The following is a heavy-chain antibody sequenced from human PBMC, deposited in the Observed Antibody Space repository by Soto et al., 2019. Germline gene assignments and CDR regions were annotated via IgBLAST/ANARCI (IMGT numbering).Heavy chain of an antibody. V-gene: IGHV1-69*12. Sequence: QVQLVQSGAEVKKPGSSVKVSCKASGGTFSSYAISWVRQAPGQGLEWMGGIIPIFGTANYAQKFQGRVTIXAXXSTSTAYMELSSLRSEDTAVYYCARETRSSGWIDYWGQGTLVTVSS. D-gene: IGHD6-19*01. J-gene: IGHJ4*02. CDR1: GGTFSSYA. CDR3: ARETRSSGWIDY. CDR2: IIPIFGTA.